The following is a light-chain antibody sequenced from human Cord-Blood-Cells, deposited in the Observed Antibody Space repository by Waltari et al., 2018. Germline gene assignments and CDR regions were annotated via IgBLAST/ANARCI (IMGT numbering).Light chain of an antibody. J-gene: IGKJ4*01. CDR1: QSVSSY. CDR2: DAS. CDR3: QQRSNWPLT. Sequence: EIVLTQSPPTLSLSPGERATLSCMASQSVSSYLAWYQQKPGQAPRLLIYDASNRATGIPARFSGSGSGTDFTLTISSLEPEDFAVYYCQQRSNWPLTFGGGTKVEIK. V-gene: IGKV3-11*01.